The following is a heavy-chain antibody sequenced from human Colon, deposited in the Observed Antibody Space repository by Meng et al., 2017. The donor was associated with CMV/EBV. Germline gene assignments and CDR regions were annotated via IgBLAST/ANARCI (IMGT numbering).Heavy chain of an antibody. D-gene: IGHD5-18*01. CDR2: INPNSGGT. CDR3: ARVGIQLWLNFDY. Sequence: ASVKVSCKASGYTFTGYYMHWVRQAPGQGLEWMGWINPNSGGTNYAQKFQGRVTMTRDTSISTAYMELSRLGSDDTAVYYCARVGIQLWLNFDYWGQGTLVTVSS. CDR1: GYTFTGYY. V-gene: IGHV1-2*02. J-gene: IGHJ4*02.